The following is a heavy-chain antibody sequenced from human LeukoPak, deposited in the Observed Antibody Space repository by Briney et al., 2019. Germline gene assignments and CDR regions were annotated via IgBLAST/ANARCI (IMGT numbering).Heavy chain of an antibody. J-gene: IGHJ6*03. D-gene: IGHD2-15*01. Sequence: SVKVSCKASGGTFSSYAISWVRQTPGQGLEWMGGIIPIFGTANYAQKFQGRVTITTDESTSTAYMELSSLRSVDTAVYYCARDNRVVGGYYXYYMXXWGKGTTVTVS. CDR2: IIPIFGTA. CDR3: ARDNRVVGGYYXYYMXX. V-gene: IGHV1-69*05. CDR1: GGTFSSYA.